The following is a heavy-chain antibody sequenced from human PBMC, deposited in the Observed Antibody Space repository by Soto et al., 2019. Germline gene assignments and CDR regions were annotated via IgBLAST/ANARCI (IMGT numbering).Heavy chain of an antibody. V-gene: IGHV3-74*01. CDR2: INSDGSST. CDR1: GFTFSTYW. D-gene: IGHD3-10*01. Sequence: EVQLVESGGGLAQPGGSLRLSCAASGFTFSTYWIHWVRQAPGKGLVWVSRINSDGSSTNYVDSVKGRFTISRDNAKNTLFLQMNSLRAEDTAVYYCARDRWGGGRDMDVWGQGTTVTVSS. CDR3: ARDRWGGGRDMDV. J-gene: IGHJ6*02.